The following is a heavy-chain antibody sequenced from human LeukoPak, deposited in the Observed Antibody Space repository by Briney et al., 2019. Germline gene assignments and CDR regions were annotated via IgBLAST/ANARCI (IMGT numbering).Heavy chain of an antibody. CDR3: ARGSSVRFNY. CDR2: INSDGSST. D-gene: IGHD6-6*01. Sequence: GGSLRLSCAASGFTFSSYWMHWVRQAPGKRLVWVSRINSDGSSTSYADSVKGRFTISRDNAKNTLYLQMNSLRAEDTAVYYCARGSSVRFNYWGQGTLVTVSS. J-gene: IGHJ4*02. CDR1: GFTFSSYW. V-gene: IGHV3-74*01.